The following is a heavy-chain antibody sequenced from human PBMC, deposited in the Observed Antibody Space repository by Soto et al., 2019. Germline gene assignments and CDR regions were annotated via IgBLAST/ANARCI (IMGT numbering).Heavy chain of an antibody. J-gene: IGHJ4*02. D-gene: IGHD5-18*01. V-gene: IGHV3-33*01. CDR3: ARHGYNYGGGYFDY. Sequence: PGGSLRLSCAASGFTFSIYGMHWVRQAPGKGLEWVAVIWYDGSNQDYADSVKGRFTISRDNFKNTLYLQMNSLRAEDTAVYYCARHGYNYGGGYFDYWGQGTLVTVSS. CDR2: IWYDGSNQ. CDR1: GFTFSIYG.